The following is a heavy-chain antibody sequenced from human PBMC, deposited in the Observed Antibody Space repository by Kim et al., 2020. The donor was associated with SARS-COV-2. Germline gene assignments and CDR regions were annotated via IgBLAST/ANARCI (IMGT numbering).Heavy chain of an antibody. J-gene: IGHJ6*02. CDR1: GFTFSSYG. CDR2: ISYDGSNK. V-gene: IGHV3-30*18. CDR3: AKRGHSYDYYYYYGMDV. D-gene: IGHD5-18*01. Sequence: GGSLRLSCAASGFTFSSYGMHWVRQAPGKGLEWVAVISYDGSNKYYADSVKGRFTISRDNSKNTLYLQMNSLRAEDTAVYYCAKRGHSYDYYYYYGMDVWGQGTTVTVSS.